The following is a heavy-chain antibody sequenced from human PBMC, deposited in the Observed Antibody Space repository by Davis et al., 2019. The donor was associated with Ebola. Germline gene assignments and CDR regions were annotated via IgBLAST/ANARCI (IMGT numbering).Heavy chain of an antibody. J-gene: IGHJ6*03. CDR2: IYYTGKR. CDR3: ARLGGSHSTWSVRPFHFYMGV. CDR1: GVSIRSYY. D-gene: IGHD6-13*01. V-gene: IGHV4-59*08. Sequence: PSETLSLTCTVLGVSIRSYYWTWIRQSPGKGLEWLGYIYYTGKRDFNPSLSRRISMSVDTSKNHPYLKLTSVPAADTAAYCCARLGGSHSTWSVRPFHFYMGVWGRGTTVTVS.